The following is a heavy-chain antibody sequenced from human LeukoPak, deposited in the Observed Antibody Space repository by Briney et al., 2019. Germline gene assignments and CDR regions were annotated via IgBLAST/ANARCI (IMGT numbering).Heavy chain of an antibody. CDR1: GGSFSSGSYY. CDR2: IYYSGST. J-gene: IGHJ4*02. CDR3: ARGSRGYSYG. Sequence: SETLSLTCTVSGGSFSSGSYYWSWIRQPPGKGLEWIGYIYYSGSTNYNPFLKSRVTISVDTSKNQFSLKLSSVTAADTAVYYCARGSRGYSYGWGQGTLVTVSS. D-gene: IGHD5-18*01. V-gene: IGHV4-61*01.